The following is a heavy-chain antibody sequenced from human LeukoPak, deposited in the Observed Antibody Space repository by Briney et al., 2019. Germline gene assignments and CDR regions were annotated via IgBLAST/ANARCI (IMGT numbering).Heavy chain of an antibody. D-gene: IGHD3-10*01. CDR1: GGSISSGSYY. V-gene: IGHV4-61*02. J-gene: IGHJ4*02. CDR3: ARTRRGVADY. CDR2: IYTSGST. Sequence: PSQTLSLTCTVSGGSISSGSYYWSWIRQPAGKGLEWIGRIYTSGSTNYNPSLKSRVTISVDTSKNQFSLKLSSVTAADTAVYYCARTRRGVADYWGQGTLVTVSS.